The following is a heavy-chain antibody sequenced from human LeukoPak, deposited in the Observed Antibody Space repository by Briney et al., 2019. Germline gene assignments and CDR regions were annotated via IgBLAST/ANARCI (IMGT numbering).Heavy chain of an antibody. J-gene: IGHJ4*02. V-gene: IGHV1-2*02. CDR3: AGAIHSSGWYWLDY. D-gene: IGHD6-19*01. CDR1: GYTFTGYY. CDR2: INPNSGGT. Sequence: GASVKVSCKASGYTFTGYYMHWVRQAPGQGLEWMGWINPNSGGTNYAQKFQGRVTMTRDTSISTAYMELSRLRSDDTAVYYCAGAIHSSGWYWLDYWGQGTLVTVSS.